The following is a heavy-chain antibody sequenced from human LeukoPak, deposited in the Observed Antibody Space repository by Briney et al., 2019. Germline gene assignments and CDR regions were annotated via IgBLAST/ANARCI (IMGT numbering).Heavy chain of an antibody. Sequence: LAGRCLRPSCAPSAFTFDDYATHWVRQAPGKGLEWVSSITWNNDKIAYADSVKGRFTISRDNAKSSVFLQMNSLRAEDTALYYCTKDLFETLTPYSAFDTWGQGTMVTVSS. CDR2: ITWNNDKI. D-gene: IGHD2-15*01. V-gene: IGHV3-9*01. CDR1: AFTFDDYA. CDR3: TKDLFETLTPYSAFDT. J-gene: IGHJ3*02.